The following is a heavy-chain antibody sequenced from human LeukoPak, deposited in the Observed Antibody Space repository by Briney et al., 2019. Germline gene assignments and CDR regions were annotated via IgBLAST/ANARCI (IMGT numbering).Heavy chain of an antibody. J-gene: IGHJ4*02. D-gene: IGHD6-19*01. CDR2: ISGSGGST. Sequence: GGSLRLSCAASGFIFSSYAMSWVRQAPGKGLEWVSAISGSGGSTYYAGSVKGRFTISRDNSKNTLYLQMNSLRAEDTAVYYCAKASIAVAENDYWGQGTLVTVSS. CDR3: AKASIAVAENDY. V-gene: IGHV3-23*01. CDR1: GFIFSSYA.